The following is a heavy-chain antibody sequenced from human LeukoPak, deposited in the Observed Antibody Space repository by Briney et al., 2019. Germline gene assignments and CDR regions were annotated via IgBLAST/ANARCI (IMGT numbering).Heavy chain of an antibody. D-gene: IGHD6-19*01. Sequence: GESLKISCKGSGYNFATYWIGWVRQMPGKGLEWSGIIYPGDSDTRYSPSLQGQVTISAEKSISTAYLQWSSLKASDTAMYYCATSPGSGWYDYWGQGTLVSVSS. CDR1: GYNFATYW. J-gene: IGHJ4*02. CDR2: IYPGDSDT. V-gene: IGHV5-51*01. CDR3: ATSPGSGWYDY.